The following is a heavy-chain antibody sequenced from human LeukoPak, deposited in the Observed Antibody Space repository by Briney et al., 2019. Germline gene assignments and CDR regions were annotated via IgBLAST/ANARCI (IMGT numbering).Heavy chain of an antibody. D-gene: IGHD5-12*01. CDR2: ISWNSGSI. Sequence: GGSLRLSCAASGFTFDDYAMHWVRQVPGKGLEWVSGISWNSGSIGYADSVKGRFTISRDNAKNSLYLQMNSLRAEDMALYYCAKDRHSGYGNYLDRCGLGTLVTVSS. CDR1: GFTFDDYA. CDR3: AKDRHSGYGNYLDR. J-gene: IGHJ4*02. V-gene: IGHV3-9*03.